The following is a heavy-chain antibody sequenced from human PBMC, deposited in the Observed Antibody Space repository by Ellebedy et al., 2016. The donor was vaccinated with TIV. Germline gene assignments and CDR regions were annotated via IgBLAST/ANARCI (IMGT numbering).Heavy chain of an antibody. V-gene: IGHV3-33*01. Sequence: GESLKISCAASGFTFSSYGMHWVRQAPGKGLEWVAVIWYDGSNQYYADSVKGRFTISRDNSKNTLYLQMNRLRAEDTAVFYCARGGKYTYGPADYWGQGNMGTGSS. CDR2: IWYDGSNQ. CDR3: ARGGKYTYGPADY. J-gene: IGHJ4*02. CDR1: GFTFSSYG. D-gene: IGHD5-18*01.